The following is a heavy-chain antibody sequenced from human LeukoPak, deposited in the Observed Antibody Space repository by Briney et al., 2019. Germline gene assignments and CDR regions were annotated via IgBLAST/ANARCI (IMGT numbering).Heavy chain of an antibody. D-gene: IGHD5-18*01. J-gene: IGHJ6*03. CDR1: AGTFSSYA. CDR3: ARVKTAMTTGWYYYYYMDV. CDR2: IIPIFGTA. V-gene: IGHV1-69*06. Sequence: PVASVNVSCKAYAGTFSSYAISWVRQAPGQGLEWMGGIIPIFGTANYAQTFQGRVTITADKSTSTAYMELSSLRSEDTAVYYCARVKTAMTTGWYYYYYMDVWGKGTTVTVSS.